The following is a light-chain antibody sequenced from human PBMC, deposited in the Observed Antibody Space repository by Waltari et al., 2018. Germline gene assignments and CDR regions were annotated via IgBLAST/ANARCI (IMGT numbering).Light chain of an antibody. Sequence: DIQMTQSPSSVSASVGDRVTIACRASQNIDNFLNWYQHKPGEAPQVLVFAASTVQDGVPSRFSASASGTHFTLTSGSLQPEDFATYYCQQSHSPPFTFGQGT. CDR1: QNIDNF. CDR3: QQSHSPPFT. CDR2: AAS. J-gene: IGKJ2*01. V-gene: IGKV1-39*01.